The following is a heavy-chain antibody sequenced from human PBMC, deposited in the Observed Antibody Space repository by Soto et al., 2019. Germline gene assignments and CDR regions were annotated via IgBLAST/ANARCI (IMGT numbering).Heavy chain of an antibody. Sequence: QVQLQESGPGLVKPSETLSLTCTVSGGSISSYYWSWIRQPPGKGLEWIGYIYYSGSTNYNPSLKSRVTISVDTSKNQFSLKLSSVTAAHTAVYYCARVNSSSYYYYYYYYMDVWGKGTTVTVSS. D-gene: IGHD6-13*01. V-gene: IGHV4-59*01. CDR3: ARVNSSSYYYYYYYYMDV. CDR2: IYYSGST. CDR1: GGSISSYY. J-gene: IGHJ6*03.